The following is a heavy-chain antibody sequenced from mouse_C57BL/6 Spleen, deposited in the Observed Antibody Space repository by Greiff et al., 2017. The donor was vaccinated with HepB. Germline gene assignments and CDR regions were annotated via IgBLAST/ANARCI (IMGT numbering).Heavy chain of an antibody. CDR2: ISYSGST. CDR3: AREALYYYGSSYGYFDV. Sequence: EVKLQESGPGMVKPSQSLSLTCTVTGYSITSGYDWHWIRHFPGNKLEWMGYISYSGSTNYNPSLKSRISITHDTSKNHFFLKLNSVTTEDTATYYCAREALYYYGSSYGYFDVWGTGTTVTVSS. D-gene: IGHD1-1*01. V-gene: IGHV3-1*01. J-gene: IGHJ1*03. CDR1: GYSITSGYD.